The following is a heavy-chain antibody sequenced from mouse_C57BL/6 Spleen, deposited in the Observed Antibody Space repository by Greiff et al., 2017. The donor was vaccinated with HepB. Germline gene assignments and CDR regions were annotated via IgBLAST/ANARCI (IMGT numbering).Heavy chain of an antibody. V-gene: IGHV5-4*01. CDR2: ISDGGSYT. CDR1: GFTFRSYA. CDR3: ARDPGFAY. Sequence: EVQVVESGGGLVKPGGSLKLSCAASGFTFRSYAMSWVRQTPEKRLEWVATISDGGSYTYYPDNVKGRFTISRDNAKNNLYLQMSHLKSEDTAMYYCARDPGFAYWGQGTLVTVSA. J-gene: IGHJ3*01.